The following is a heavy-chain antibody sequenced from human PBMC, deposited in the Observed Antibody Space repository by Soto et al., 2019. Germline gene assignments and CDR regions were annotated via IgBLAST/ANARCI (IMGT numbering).Heavy chain of an antibody. CDR2: ISAYNGNT. J-gene: IGHJ6*02. V-gene: IGHV1-18*01. CDR3: ARGLALINYYDSSGYYYNYYYYGMDV. Sequence: GASVKVSCKASGYTFTSYGISWVRQAPGQGLEWMGWISAYNGNTNYAQKLQGRVTMTTDTSTSTAYMELRSLRSDDTAVYYCARGLALINYYDSSGYYYNYYYYGMDVWGQGTTVTSP. CDR1: GYTFTSYG. D-gene: IGHD3-22*01.